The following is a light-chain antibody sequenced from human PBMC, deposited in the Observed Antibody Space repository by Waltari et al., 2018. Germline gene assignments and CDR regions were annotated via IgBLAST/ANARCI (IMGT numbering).Light chain of an antibody. Sequence: QSALTQPPSASGSPGQSVTISCTGTSSDVGGYDHVSWSQQHPGTAPKLMIYEVTKRPAGVPDRFSGSQSGNTASLTVSGLQAEDEADYYCCSYAGTNNLGVFGGGTKLTVL. CDR1: SSDVGGYDH. V-gene: IGLV2-8*01. CDR2: EVT. J-gene: IGLJ3*02. CDR3: CSYAGTNNLGV.